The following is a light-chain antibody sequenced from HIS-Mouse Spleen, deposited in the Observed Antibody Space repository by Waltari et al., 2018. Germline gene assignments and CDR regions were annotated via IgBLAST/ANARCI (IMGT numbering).Light chain of an antibody. V-gene: IGKV3-11*01. CDR3: QQRSNWPYT. CDR2: DAS. Sequence: IVLTQSPATRSLSAGVRATLSCRASQSVSSYLAWYQQKPGQAPRLLIYDASNRATGIPARISGSGSGTDFTLTISSLEPEDFAVYYCQQRSNWPYTFGQGTKLEIK. J-gene: IGKJ2*01. CDR1: QSVSSY.